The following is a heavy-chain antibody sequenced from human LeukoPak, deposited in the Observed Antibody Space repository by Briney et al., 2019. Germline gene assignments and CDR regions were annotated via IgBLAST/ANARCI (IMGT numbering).Heavy chain of an antibody. J-gene: IGHJ4*02. V-gene: IGHV1-2*02. Sequence: ASVKVSCKASGYTFTGYYMHWVRQAPGQGLGWMGWINPNSGGTNYAQKFQGRVTMTRDTSISTAYMELSSLRSEDTAVYYCARDDPVVGATGYWGQGTLVTVSS. CDR3: ARDDPVVGATGY. D-gene: IGHD1-26*01. CDR2: INPNSGGT. CDR1: GYTFTGYY.